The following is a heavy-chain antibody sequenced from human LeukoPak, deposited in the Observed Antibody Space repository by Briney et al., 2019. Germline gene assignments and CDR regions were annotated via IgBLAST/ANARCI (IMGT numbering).Heavy chain of an antibody. CDR3: ARVGYSSGCPFLDY. CDR1: GFTFSSSTLGSYT. Sequence: GGSLRLSCATSGFTFSSSTLGSYTMNWVRQAPGKGLEWVSSISSTGTYIYYTDSVKGRFTISRDNAKNTLYLQMNSLRAEDTAVYYCARVGYSSGCPFLDYWGQGTLVTVSS. V-gene: IGHV3-21*01. D-gene: IGHD6-19*01. CDR2: ISSTGTYI. J-gene: IGHJ4*02.